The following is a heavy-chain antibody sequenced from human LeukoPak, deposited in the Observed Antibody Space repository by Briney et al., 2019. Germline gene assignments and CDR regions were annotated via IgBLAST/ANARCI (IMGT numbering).Heavy chain of an antibody. CDR2: IIPIFGTA. D-gene: IGHD2-2*02. CDR3: AGSWGGYGSSTSCYTTFPMDN. J-gene: IGHJ4*02. CDR1: GGTFSSYA. Sequence: SVKVSCKASGGTFSSYAISWVRQAPGQGLEWMGRIIPIFGTANYAQKFQGRVTITADESTSTAYMELSSLRSEDTAGYYFAGSWGGYGSSTSCYTTFPMDNWGKGPLFTVPS. V-gene: IGHV1-69*13.